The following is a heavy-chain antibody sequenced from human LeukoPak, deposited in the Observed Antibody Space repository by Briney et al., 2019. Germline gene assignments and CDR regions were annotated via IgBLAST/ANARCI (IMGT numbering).Heavy chain of an antibody. J-gene: IGHJ4*02. V-gene: IGHV3-49*04. CDR3: TRAPHPRCSSSGCYLDY. CDR2: IQAKAYGGAT. D-gene: IGHD2-2*01. Sequence: GGSLRLSCSASGFTFGDYAMSWVRQAPGKGLEWVGFIQAKAYGGATKYAASVNGRFSISRDDSQSIANLQMNDLKTEDTAVYYCTRAPHPRCSSSGCYLDYWGQGTLVTVSS. CDR1: GFTFGDYA.